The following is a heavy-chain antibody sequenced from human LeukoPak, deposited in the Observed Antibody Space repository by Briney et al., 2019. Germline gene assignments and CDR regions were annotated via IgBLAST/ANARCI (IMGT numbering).Heavy chain of an antibody. J-gene: IGHJ4*02. Sequence: PGGSLRLSCAASGFTLRSYAMSWVRQAPGKGLEWVSAISGSGGSTYYADSVKGRFTISRDNSKNTLYLQMNSVRAEDTAVYDCAKMYGSSKYDEVYWGQGTLVTVSS. CDR3: AKMYGSSKYDEVY. CDR2: ISGSGGST. V-gene: IGHV3-23*01. D-gene: IGHD6-13*01. CDR1: GFTLRSYA.